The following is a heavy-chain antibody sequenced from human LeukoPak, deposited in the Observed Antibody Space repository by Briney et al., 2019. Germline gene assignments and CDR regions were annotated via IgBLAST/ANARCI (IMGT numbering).Heavy chain of an antibody. V-gene: IGHV3-23*01. CDR3: AKVLNYYGSGYFDY. J-gene: IGHJ4*02. Sequence: GGSLRLSCAASGFTFSSYAMSWVRQAPGKGLEWVSAISGSGGSTHYADSVKGRFTISRDNSKNTLYLQMNSLRAKDTAVYYCAKVLNYYGSGYFDYWGQGTLVTVSS. D-gene: IGHD3-10*01. CDR1: GFTFSSYA. CDR2: ISGSGGST.